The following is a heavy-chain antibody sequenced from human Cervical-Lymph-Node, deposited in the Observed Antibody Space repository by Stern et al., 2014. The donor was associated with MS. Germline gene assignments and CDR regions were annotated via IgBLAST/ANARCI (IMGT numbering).Heavy chain of an antibody. CDR1: GGSINNGDYY. CDR3: ARELSGMYGMDV. J-gene: IGHJ6*02. Sequence: QVQLQESGPGLVKPSQTLSLTCTVSGGSINNGDYYLSWVRQHPGKGLEWLGYIYYSGAPYYNPSLKGRLTISVDTSKRHFSLKLTSVTAADTAVYYCARELSGMYGMDVWGQGTTVTVSS. CDR2: IYYSGAP. D-gene: IGHD1-1*01. V-gene: IGHV4-31*03.